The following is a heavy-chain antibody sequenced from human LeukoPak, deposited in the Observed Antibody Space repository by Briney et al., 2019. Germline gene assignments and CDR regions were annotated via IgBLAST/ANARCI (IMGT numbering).Heavy chain of an antibody. CDR3: ARGCSGGSCYSMPPNPDDAFDI. J-gene: IGHJ3*02. Sequence: PGGSLRLSCAASGFTFSSYGMHWVRQAPGKGLEWVAVISYDGSNKYYADSVKGRFTISRDNSKNTLYLQMNSLRAEDTAVYYCARGCSGGSCYSMPPNPDDAFDIWGQGTMVTVSS. D-gene: IGHD2-15*01. V-gene: IGHV3-30*03. CDR1: GFTFSSYG. CDR2: ISYDGSNK.